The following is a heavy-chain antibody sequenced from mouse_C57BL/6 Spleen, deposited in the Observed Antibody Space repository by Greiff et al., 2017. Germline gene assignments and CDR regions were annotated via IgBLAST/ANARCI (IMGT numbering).Heavy chain of an antibody. V-gene: IGHV1-80*01. CDR1: GYAFSSYW. D-gene: IGHD4-1*01. Sequence: QVQLQQSGAELVMPGASVKISCKASGYAFSSYWMNWVKQRPGKGLEWIGQIYPGDGDTNYNGKFKGKATLTADKSSSTAYMQRSSLSSEDSAVYCGARKLGRLEIDYWGQGTTLTVSS. CDR3: ARKLGRLEIDY. CDR2: IYPGDGDT. J-gene: IGHJ2*01.